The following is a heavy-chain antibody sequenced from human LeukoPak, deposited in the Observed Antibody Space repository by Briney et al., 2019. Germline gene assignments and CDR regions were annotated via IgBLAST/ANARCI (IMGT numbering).Heavy chain of an antibody. J-gene: IGHJ3*02. V-gene: IGHV3-23*01. Sequence: GGSLRLSCAASGFTFSSYAMSWVRQAPGKGLEWVSAISGSGGSTYYADSVKGRFTISRDNSKNTLYLQMNSLRAEDTAVYYCARALDTTLAVAGDAFDIWGQGTMVTVSS. CDR3: ARALDTTLAVAGDAFDI. D-gene: IGHD6-19*01. CDR1: GFTFSSYA. CDR2: ISGSGGST.